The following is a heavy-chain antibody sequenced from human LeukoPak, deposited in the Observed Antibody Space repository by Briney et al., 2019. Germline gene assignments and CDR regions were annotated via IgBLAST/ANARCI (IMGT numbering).Heavy chain of an antibody. V-gene: IGHV1-18*01. D-gene: IGHD6-19*01. Sequence: GASVKVSCKASGYIFTSYGISWVRQAPGQGLEWMGWISAYNGNTNYAQKFQGRVTMTTDTSTSTAYMELRSLRSDDTAVYYCARDTPSDQGPWLVQFDYWGQGTLVTVSS. CDR3: ARDTPSDQGPWLVQFDY. J-gene: IGHJ4*02. CDR2: ISAYNGNT. CDR1: GYIFTSYG.